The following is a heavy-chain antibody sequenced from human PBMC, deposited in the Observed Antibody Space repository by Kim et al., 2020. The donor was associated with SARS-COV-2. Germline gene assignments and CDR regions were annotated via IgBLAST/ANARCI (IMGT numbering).Heavy chain of an antibody. V-gene: IGHV5-10-1*01. Sequence: GESLNISCKGSGYSFTSYWISWVRQMPGKGLEWMGRIDLSDSYAKYSPSFQGHVTISADKSISTAYLQWSSLKASDTAMYYCARHGHEYSTSSYYYYGMDVWGLGTTVTVSS. J-gene: IGHJ6*02. CDR3: ARHGHEYSTSSYYYYGMDV. CDR1: GYSFTSYW. D-gene: IGHD6-6*01. CDR2: IDLSDSYA.